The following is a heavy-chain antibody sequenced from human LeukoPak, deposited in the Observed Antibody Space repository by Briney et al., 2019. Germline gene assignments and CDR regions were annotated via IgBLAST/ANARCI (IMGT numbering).Heavy chain of an antibody. Sequence: GGSLRLSCAASGFTFSSYWMHWVRQAPGKGLVWVSRINSDGSTRNYADSVKGRFTISRDNAKTTLYLQMNSLRAEDTAVYYCAAFNHLDPSARNNWGQGTLVTVSS. V-gene: IGHV3-74*01. J-gene: IGHJ4*02. CDR2: INSDGSTR. D-gene: IGHD1-26*01. CDR3: AAFNHLDPSARNN. CDR1: GFTFSSYW.